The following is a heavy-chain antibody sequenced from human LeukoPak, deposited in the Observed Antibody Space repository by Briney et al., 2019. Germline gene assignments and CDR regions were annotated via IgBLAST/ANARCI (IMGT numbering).Heavy chain of an antibody. Sequence: PGGSLRLSCAASGFTFSSYSMNWVRQAPGKGLEWVSSISSSSSYIYYADSVKGRFTISRDNSKNTLYLQVNSLRAEDTAVYYCARDMSTRVTPISYALDVWGQGTMVIVSS. D-gene: IGHD4-23*01. CDR2: ISSSSSYI. V-gene: IGHV3-21*04. CDR3: ARDMSTRVTPISYALDV. CDR1: GFTFSSYS. J-gene: IGHJ3*01.